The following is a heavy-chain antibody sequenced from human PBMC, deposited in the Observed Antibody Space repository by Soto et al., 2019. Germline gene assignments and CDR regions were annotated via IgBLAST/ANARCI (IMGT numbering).Heavy chain of an antibody. CDR2: IIPIFGTA. Sequence: SVKVSCKASGGTFSSYGLSWVRQAPGQGLECMGGIIPIFGTANYAQKFQGRVTITADESTSTAYMELSSLRSEDTAVYYCARDGVIVVVITKDYYYYGMDVWGQGTTVTVSS. V-gene: IGHV1-69*13. CDR1: GGTFSSYG. J-gene: IGHJ6*02. D-gene: IGHD3-22*01. CDR3: ARDGVIVVVITKDYYYYGMDV.